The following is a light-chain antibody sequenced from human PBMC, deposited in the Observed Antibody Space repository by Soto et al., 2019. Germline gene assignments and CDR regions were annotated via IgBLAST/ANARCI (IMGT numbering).Light chain of an antibody. V-gene: IGLV2-14*01. CDR1: SSDVGSYTY. Sequence: QSALTQPASVSGSPRQPITISCTGASSDVGSYTYVSWYQQHPGKAPKLLIYEVNNRPSGVSNRFSGSKSGNTASLTISGLQAEDEADYYRSSYTSSTTLYVFGTGTKVTVL. CDR2: EVN. J-gene: IGLJ1*01. CDR3: SSYTSSTTLYV.